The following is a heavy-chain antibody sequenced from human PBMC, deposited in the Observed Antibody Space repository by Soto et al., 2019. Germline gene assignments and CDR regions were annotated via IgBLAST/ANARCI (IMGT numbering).Heavy chain of an antibody. CDR2: IYYSGST. V-gene: IGHV4-59*01. J-gene: IGHJ6*02. Sequence: SETLSLTCTVSGGSISSYYWSWIRQPPGKGLEWIGYIYYSGSTNYKPSLKSRVTISVDTSKNQFSLKLSSVTAADTAVYYCARMSIVGYYYYGMDVWGQGTTVTVSS. CDR1: GGSISSYY. CDR3: ARMSIVGYYYYGMDV. D-gene: IGHD3-16*02.